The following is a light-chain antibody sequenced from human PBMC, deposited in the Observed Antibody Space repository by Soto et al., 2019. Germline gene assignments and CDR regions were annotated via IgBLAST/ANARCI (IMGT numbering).Light chain of an antibody. Sequence: GTLSLSPGERATLSCRASQSVSSNYLAWYQQKPGQAPSLLMYGASSRATGIPDRFSGTESGTDFTLTISRLEPEDFAVYYCQQYGSSRTFGQGTKVDIK. V-gene: IGKV3-20*01. CDR3: QQYGSSRT. CDR2: GAS. J-gene: IGKJ1*01. CDR1: QSVSSNY.